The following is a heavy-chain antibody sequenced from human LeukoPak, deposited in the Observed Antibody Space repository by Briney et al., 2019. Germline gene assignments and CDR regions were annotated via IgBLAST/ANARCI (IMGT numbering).Heavy chain of an antibody. J-gene: IGHJ6*03. CDR2: IRSKAYGGTT. CDR3: TRDRLSGSYYAGYYYYYMDV. V-gene: IGHV3-49*04. CDR1: GFTFGSYA. D-gene: IGHD1-26*01. Sequence: GGSLRLSCAASGFTFGSYAMSWVRQAPGKGLEWVGFIRSKAYGGTTEYAASVKGRFTISRDDSKSIAYLQMNSLKTEDTAVYYCTRDRLSGSYYAGYYYYYMDVWGKGTTVTVSS.